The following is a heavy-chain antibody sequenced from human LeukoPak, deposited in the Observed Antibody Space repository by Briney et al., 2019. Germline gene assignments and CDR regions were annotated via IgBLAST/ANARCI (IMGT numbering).Heavy chain of an antibody. D-gene: IGHD7-27*01. J-gene: IGHJ4*02. CDR3: ARLTGDPLDY. CDR2: IIPILGIA. Sequence: SVKVSFKASGGTFTSYAISWVRQAPGQGLEWMGRIIPILGIANYAQKFQGRVTITADKSTSTAYMELSSLRSEDTAVYYCARLTGDPLDYWGQGTLVTVSS. V-gene: IGHV1-69*04. CDR1: GGTFTSYA.